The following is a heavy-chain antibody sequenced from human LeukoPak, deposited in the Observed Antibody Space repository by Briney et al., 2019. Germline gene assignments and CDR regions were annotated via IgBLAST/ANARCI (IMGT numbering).Heavy chain of an antibody. J-gene: IGHJ3*02. V-gene: IGHV1-69*01. CDR2: IIPIFGTA. CDR3: AREKPFGYCSSTSCYRRAGDAFDI. Sequence: GASVKVSCKASGGTFSSYAISWVRQAPGQGLEWMGGIIPIFGTATYAQKFQGRVTITADESTSTAYMELSSLRSEDTAVYYCAREKPFGYCSSTSCYRRAGDAFDIWGQGTMVTVSS. D-gene: IGHD2-2*03. CDR1: GGTFSSYA.